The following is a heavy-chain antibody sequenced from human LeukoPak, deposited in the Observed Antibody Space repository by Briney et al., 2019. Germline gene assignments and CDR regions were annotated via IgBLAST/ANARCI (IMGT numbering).Heavy chain of an antibody. CDR1: GFTFSDYA. CDR2: ISGSGGSI. V-gene: IGHV3-23*01. CDR3: AKGGDGYNYYFDY. Sequence: GGSLRLSCTASGFTFSDYAMSWVRQAPGKGLEWVSGISGSGGSIRYADSVKGRFIISRDNSKNTLYLQMNSLRAEDTAVYYCAKGGDGYNYYFDYWGQGALVTVSS. J-gene: IGHJ4*02. D-gene: IGHD5-24*01.